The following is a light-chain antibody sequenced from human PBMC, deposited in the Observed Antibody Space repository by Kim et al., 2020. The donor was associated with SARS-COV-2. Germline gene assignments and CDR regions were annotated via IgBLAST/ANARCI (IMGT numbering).Light chain of an antibody. CDR3: SSRDNSLNHVV. CDR2: SRN. V-gene: IGLV3-19*01. Sequence: LGQTANLTCQGESLRTYFATWNQQKPGQAPEVVLYSRNRRPAGIPDRFSGSNSVNTDSLTITGAQAEDEDDYFCSSRDNSLNHVVFGGGTQLTVL. CDR1: SLRTYF. J-gene: IGLJ2*01.